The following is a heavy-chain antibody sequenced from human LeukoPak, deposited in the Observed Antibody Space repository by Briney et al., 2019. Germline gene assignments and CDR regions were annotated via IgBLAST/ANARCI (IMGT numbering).Heavy chain of an antibody. J-gene: IGHJ6*03. CDR2: ISSSSSNI. D-gene: IGHD5-18*01. CDR3: AKASRIGYSYGPREYFYYMDV. CDR1: GFTFSSYS. V-gene: IGHV3-48*01. Sequence: PGGSLRLSCAASGFTFSSYSMNWARQAPGKGLEWVSYISSSSSNIDYADSVKGRFTISRDNSKNTLYLQMNTLRAEDTAVYYCAKASRIGYSYGPREYFYYMDVWGKGTTVTISS.